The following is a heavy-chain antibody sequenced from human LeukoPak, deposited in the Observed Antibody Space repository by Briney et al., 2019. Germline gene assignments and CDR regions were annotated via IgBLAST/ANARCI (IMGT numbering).Heavy chain of an antibody. CDR3: VKSSGTYYQGDDYYDMDV. D-gene: IGHD3-10*01. J-gene: IGHJ6*02. Sequence: GGSLRLSCSASGFTFSSYAIHWVRQAPGKGLEYVSGISSNGVSTYYAHSVKGRFTVSRDNSKNTLYLQMSSLRGEDTAVYYCVKSSGTYYQGDDYYDMDVWGQGTTVTVSS. V-gene: IGHV3-64D*06. CDR2: ISSNGVST. CDR1: GFTFSSYA.